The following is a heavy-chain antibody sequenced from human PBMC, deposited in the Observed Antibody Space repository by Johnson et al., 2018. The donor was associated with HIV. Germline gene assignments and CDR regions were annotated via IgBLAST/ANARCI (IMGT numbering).Heavy chain of an antibody. J-gene: IGHJ3*02. CDR2: INSGGST. Sequence: VQLVESGGGLIQPGGSLRLSCAASGFTVSSNYMSWVRQAPGKGLEWVSVINSGGSTYYTDSVRGRFTISRDNSKNTLYLQMNSLRAEDTAVYYCAKDSGEYGCVRDAFDIWGQGRMVTVSS. V-gene: IGHV3-53*01. CDR1: GFTVSSNY. CDR3: AKDSGEYGCVRDAFDI. D-gene: IGHD2/OR15-2a*01.